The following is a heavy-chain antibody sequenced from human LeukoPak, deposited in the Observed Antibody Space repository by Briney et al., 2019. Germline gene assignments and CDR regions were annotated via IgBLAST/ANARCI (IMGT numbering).Heavy chain of an antibody. Sequence: GGSLRLSCAASGFTFSSYAMSWVRQAPGKGLEWVSAISGSGGSTYYADSVKGRFTISRDNSKNTLYLQMNSLRAEDMAVYYCAKDETRRWLRPARDYWGQGTLVTVSS. D-gene: IGHD5-12*01. CDR1: GFTFSSYA. CDR3: AKDETRRWLRPARDY. V-gene: IGHV3-23*01. J-gene: IGHJ4*02. CDR2: ISGSGGST.